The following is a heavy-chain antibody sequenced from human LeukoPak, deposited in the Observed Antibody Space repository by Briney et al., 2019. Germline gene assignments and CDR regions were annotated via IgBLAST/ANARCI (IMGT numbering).Heavy chain of an antibody. D-gene: IGHD2-2*01. CDR1: GYTFTSYD. J-gene: IGHJ4*02. Sequence: ASVKVSCKASGYTFTSYDINWVRQATAQGLEWMGWINTNTGNPTYAQGFTGRFVFSLDTSVSTAYLQINSLKAEDTAVYYWARGERRYCSSTSCYAPSGYWGQGTLVTVSS. CDR3: ARGERRYCSSTSCYAPSGY. CDR2: INTNTGNP. V-gene: IGHV7-4-1*02.